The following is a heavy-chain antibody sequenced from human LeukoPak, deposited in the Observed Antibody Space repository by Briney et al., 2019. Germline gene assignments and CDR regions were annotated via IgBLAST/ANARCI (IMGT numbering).Heavy chain of an antibody. CDR3: ARDLVTMVRGRGIHYFDY. V-gene: IGHV1-2*06. D-gene: IGHD3-10*01. CDR2: INPNSGGT. Sequence: ASVKVSCKASGYTFTGYYMHWVRQAPGQGLEGMGRINPNSGGTNYAQKFQGRVTMTRDTSISTAYMELSRLRSDDTAVYYCARDLVTMVRGRGIHYFDYWGQGTLVTVSS. J-gene: IGHJ4*02. CDR1: GYTFTGYY.